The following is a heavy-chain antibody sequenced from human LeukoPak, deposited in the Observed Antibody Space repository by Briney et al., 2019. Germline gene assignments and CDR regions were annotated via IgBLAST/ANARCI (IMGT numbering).Heavy chain of an antibody. CDR3: ARRKRSGCSSTSCLLNWFDP. Sequence: SETLSLTCAVYGGSFSGYYRSWIRQPPGKGLEWIGEINHSGSTNYNPSLKSRATISVDTSKNQFSLKLSSVTAADTAVYYCARRKRSGCSSTSCLLNWFDPWGQGTLVTVSS. V-gene: IGHV4-34*01. J-gene: IGHJ5*02. D-gene: IGHD2-2*01. CDR2: INHSGST. CDR1: GGSFSGYY.